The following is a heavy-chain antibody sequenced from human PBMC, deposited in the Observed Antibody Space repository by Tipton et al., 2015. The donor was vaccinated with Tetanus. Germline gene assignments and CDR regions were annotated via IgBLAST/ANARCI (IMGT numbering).Heavy chain of an antibody. CDR3: ATLRRYYASYYYGMDV. CDR1: GGSFSGYY. Sequence: TLSLTCAVYGGSFSGYYWSWIRQPPGKGLEWIGEINHSGSTNYNPSPKSRVTISVDTSKNQFSLKLSSVTAADTAVYYCATLRRYYASYYYGMDVWGQGTAVTVSS. D-gene: IGHD3-3*01. CDR2: INHSGST. J-gene: IGHJ6*02. V-gene: IGHV4-34*01.